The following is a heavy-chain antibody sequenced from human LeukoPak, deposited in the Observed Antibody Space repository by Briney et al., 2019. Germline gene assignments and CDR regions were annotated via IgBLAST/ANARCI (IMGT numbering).Heavy chain of an antibody. CDR3: AKEKGPFDY. CDR2: ISGSGGST. J-gene: IGHJ4*02. Sequence: GGSLRLSCAASGFTFSSYDIHWVRQATGKGLEWVSAISGSGGSTYYADSVKGRFTISRDNSKNTLYLQMNSLRAEDTAVYYCAKEKGPFDYWGQGTLVTVSS. V-gene: IGHV3-23*01. CDR1: GFTFSSYD.